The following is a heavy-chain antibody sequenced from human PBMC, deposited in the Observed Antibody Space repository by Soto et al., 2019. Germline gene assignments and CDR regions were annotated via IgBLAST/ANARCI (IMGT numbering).Heavy chain of an antibody. J-gene: IGHJ5*02. CDR1: GGSISSYY. Sequence: TLSLTCTVSGGSISSYYWSWIRQPPGKGLEWIGYIYYSGSTNYNPSLKSRVTISVDTSKNQFSLKLSSVTAADTAVYYCARWRFGELLNENWSDPGGQGPRATVPS. CDR2: IYYSGST. CDR3: ARWRFGELLNENWSDP. D-gene: IGHD3-10*01. V-gene: IGHV4-59*01.